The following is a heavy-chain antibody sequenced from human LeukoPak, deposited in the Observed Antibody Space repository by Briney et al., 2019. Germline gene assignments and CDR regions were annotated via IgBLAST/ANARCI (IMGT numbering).Heavy chain of an antibody. D-gene: IGHD3-16*01. V-gene: IGHV4-59*01. CDR3: ARADYYDYVWGPFDP. CDR2: IYYSGST. J-gene: IGHJ5*02. CDR1: GGSLSSYY. Sequence: SETLSLTCTVSGGSLSSYYWSWIRQPPGKGLEWIGYIYYSGSTKYNPSLKSRVIISVDTSKNQFSLKLSSVTAADTAVYYCARADYYDYVWGPFDPWGRGTLVTVSS.